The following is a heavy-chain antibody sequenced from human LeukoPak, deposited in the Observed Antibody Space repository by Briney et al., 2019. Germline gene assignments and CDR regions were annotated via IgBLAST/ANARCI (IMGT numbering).Heavy chain of an antibody. CDR3: ARAPRITGTTYYFDY. CDR2: ISISAGST. J-gene: IGHJ4*02. CDR1: GFTFSSYS. V-gene: IGHV3-23*01. Sequence: PGGSLRLSCAASGFTFSSYSMSWVRQAPGKGLEWVSSISISAGSTYYADSVKGRFTISRDNSKNTLYLQMNSLRAEDTAVYYCARAPRITGTTYYFDYWGQGTLVTVSS. D-gene: IGHD1-20*01.